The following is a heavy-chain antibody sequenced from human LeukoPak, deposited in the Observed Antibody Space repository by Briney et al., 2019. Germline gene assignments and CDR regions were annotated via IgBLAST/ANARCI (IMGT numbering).Heavy chain of an antibody. V-gene: IGHV4-38-2*02. CDR3: ARTHDYGDYPTTYFDY. CDR1: GYSISSGYY. J-gene: IGHJ4*02. CDR2: IYHSGST. D-gene: IGHD4-17*01. Sequence: SETLSLTCTVSGYSISSGYYWGWIRQPPGKGLEWIGSIYHSGSTYYNPSLKSRVTMSVDTSKNQFSLKLSSVTAADTAVYYCARTHDYGDYPTTYFDYWGQGTLVTVSS.